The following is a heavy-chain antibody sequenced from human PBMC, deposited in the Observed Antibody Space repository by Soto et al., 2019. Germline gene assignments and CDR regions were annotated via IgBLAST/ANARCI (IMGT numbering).Heavy chain of an antibody. V-gene: IGHV1-69*13. D-gene: IGHD3-22*01. CDR3: ARCGGGDSSGSYNAFDI. J-gene: IGHJ3*02. Sequence: ASVKVSFKASGGTFSSYAISWVRQAPGQGLEWMGGIIPIFGTANYAQKFQGRVTITADESTSTAYMELSSLRSEDTAVYYCARCGGGDSSGSYNAFDIWGQGTMVTVSS. CDR1: GGTFSSYA. CDR2: IIPIFGTA.